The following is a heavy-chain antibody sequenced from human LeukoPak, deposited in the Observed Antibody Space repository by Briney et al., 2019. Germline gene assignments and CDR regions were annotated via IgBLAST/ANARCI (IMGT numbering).Heavy chain of an antibody. CDR1: GFTFRSYG. J-gene: IGHJ4*02. CDR3: ARDRGDYLMGY. D-gene: IGHD4-17*01. V-gene: IGHV3-33*01. Sequence: GGSLRFSWAGPGFTFRSYGWNGVRQAPGRGLEWVAVIWYDGSNKYYADSVKGRFTISRDNSKNTLYLQMNSLRAEDTAVYYCARDRGDYLMGYWGQGTLVTVSS. CDR2: IWYDGSNK.